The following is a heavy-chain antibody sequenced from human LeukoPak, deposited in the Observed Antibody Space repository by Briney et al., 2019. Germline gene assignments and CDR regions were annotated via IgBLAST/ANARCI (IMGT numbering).Heavy chain of an antibody. CDR1: GYTFTGYY. Sequence: ASVKVSCKASGYTFTGYYMHWVRQAPGQGLEWMGWINPNSGGTSYAQKFQGRVTMTRDTSISTAYMELSRLRSDDTAVYYCARGRGIAVAGKRWFDPWGQGTLVTVSS. V-gene: IGHV1-2*02. D-gene: IGHD6-19*01. CDR3: ARGRGIAVAGKRWFDP. CDR2: INPNSGGT. J-gene: IGHJ5*02.